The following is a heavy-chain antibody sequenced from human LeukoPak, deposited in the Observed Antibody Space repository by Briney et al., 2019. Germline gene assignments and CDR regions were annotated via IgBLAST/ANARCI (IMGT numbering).Heavy chain of an antibody. CDR2: IYHSGST. CDR3: ARVNGGNEDYFDY. J-gene: IGHJ4*02. Sequence: PSETLSLTCTVSGGSVSGYFWSWIRQPPRKGLEWIGYIYHSGSTYYNPSLKSRVTISVDRSKNQFSLKLSSVTAADTAVYYCARVNGGNEDYFDYWGQGTLVTVSS. CDR1: GGSVSGYF. D-gene: IGHD4-23*01. V-gene: IGHV4-59*02.